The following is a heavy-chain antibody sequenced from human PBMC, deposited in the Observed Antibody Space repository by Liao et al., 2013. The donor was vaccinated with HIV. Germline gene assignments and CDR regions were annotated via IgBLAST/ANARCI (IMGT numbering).Heavy chain of an antibody. CDR3: ARDRDYYDSTGLDY. CDR2: VNHSGST. V-gene: IGHV4-34*01. CDR1: GGSFSGYY. D-gene: IGHD3-22*01. J-gene: IGHJ4*02. Sequence: QVQLQQWGAGLLKPSETLSLTCAVYGGSFSGYYWSWIRQPPREGAWSGLGKVNHSGSTNYNPSLKRRVTISVDTSRNQVSLKLSSVTAADTAVYYCARDRDYYDSTGLDYWGQGTLVTVSS.